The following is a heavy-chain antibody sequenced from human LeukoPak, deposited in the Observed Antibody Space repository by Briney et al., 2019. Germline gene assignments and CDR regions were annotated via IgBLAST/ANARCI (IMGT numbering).Heavy chain of an antibody. Sequence: PAQTQSLTCTVSGGSISSGDYYWSWSRQPRGKGLEWIGYIYYSGSTYYNPSLKSRVPISVDTSKNQFSLKLSSVTAADTAVYYCAREPPGGYERSGSGSYHDYWGQGTLVTVSS. CDR3: AREPPGGYERSGSGSYHDY. D-gene: IGHD3-10*01. CDR1: GGSISSGDYY. V-gene: IGHV4-30-4*08. CDR2: IYYSGST. J-gene: IGHJ4*02.